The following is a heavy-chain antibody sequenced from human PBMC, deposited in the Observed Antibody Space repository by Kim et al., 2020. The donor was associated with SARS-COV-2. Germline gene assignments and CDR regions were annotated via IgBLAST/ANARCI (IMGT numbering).Heavy chain of an antibody. Sequence: SETLSLTCAVSGGSITTYCWSWIRQSPGKGLEWIGYVYHSGGNSYNPSLKSRVSISVDTSKNQFSLKLTSVTAADTAIYYCARDSKYDFWSASYGLDVWGPVITVTVSS. V-gene: IGHV4-59*13. J-gene: IGHJ6*02. CDR1: GGSITTYC. CDR3: ARDSKYDFWSASYGLDV. CDR2: VYHSGGN. D-gene: IGHD3-3*01.